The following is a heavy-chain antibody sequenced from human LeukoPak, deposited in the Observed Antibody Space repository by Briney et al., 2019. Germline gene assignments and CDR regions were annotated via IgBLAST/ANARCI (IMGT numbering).Heavy chain of an antibody. CDR1: GGSISSYY. CDR3: ARELSSGWYRYYFDY. Sequence: SETLSLTCTVSGGSISSYYWSWIRQPAGKGLEWIGRIYTSGSTNYNPSLKSRVTMSVDTSKNQFSLKLSSVTAADTAVYYCARELSSGWYRYYFDYWGQGTLVTVSS. J-gene: IGHJ4*02. V-gene: IGHV4-4*07. CDR2: IYTSGST. D-gene: IGHD6-19*01.